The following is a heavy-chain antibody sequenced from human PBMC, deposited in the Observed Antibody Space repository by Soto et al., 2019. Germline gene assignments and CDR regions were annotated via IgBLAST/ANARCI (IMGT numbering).Heavy chain of an antibody. CDR2: ISAYNGNT. V-gene: IGHV1-18*01. CDR1: GYTFTSYG. D-gene: IGHD6-13*01. CDR3: ARPRYSSSGYYFDY. J-gene: IGHJ4*02. Sequence: ASLKVSGKASGYTFTSYGISWVRQALGQGLEWMGWISAYNGNTNYAQKLQGRVTMTTDTSTSTAYMELRSLRSDDTAVYYCARPRYSSSGYYFDYWGQGTLVTVSS.